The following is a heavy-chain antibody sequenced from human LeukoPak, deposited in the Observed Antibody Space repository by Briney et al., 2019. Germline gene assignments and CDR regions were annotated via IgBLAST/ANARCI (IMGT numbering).Heavy chain of an antibody. Sequence: ASETLSLTCTVSGGSISSSSYYWGWIRQPPGKGLEWIGSIYYSGSTYYNPSLKSRVTISVDTSKNQFSLKLSSVTAADTAVYYCARARSSSWYGRDNWFDPWGQGTLVTVSS. V-gene: IGHV4-39*07. CDR2: IYYSGST. CDR3: ARARSSSWYGRDNWFDP. CDR1: GGSISSSSYY. D-gene: IGHD6-13*01. J-gene: IGHJ5*02.